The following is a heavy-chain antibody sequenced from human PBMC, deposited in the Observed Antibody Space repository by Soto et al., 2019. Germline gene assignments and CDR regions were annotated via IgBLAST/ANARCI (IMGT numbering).Heavy chain of an antibody. V-gene: IGHV1-8*01. J-gene: IGHJ5*02. CDR3: ARAYSSSWYSIPFDP. CDR1: GYTFTSYA. CDR2: MNPNSGNT. D-gene: IGHD6-13*01. Sequence: QVQLVQSGAEVKKPGASVKVSCKASGYTFTSYAINWVRQATGQGIEWMGWMNPNSGNTGYAQKFQGRVTMTRNTSISTAYMELSSLRSEDTAVYYCARAYSSSWYSIPFDPWGQGTLVTVSS.